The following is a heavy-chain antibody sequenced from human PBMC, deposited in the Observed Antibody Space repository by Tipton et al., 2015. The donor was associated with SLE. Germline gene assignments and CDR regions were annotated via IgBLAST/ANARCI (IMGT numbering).Heavy chain of an antibody. Sequence: SLRLSCTASGFTFSNNLMTWVRQAPGKGLEWVAHIEPDGSEEFYVDSVRGRFIISRDNAKSSLYLQMNSLNAADAAVYYCASEYQGSFYVNGAFDMWGQGTLVTVSS. V-gene: IGHV3-7*01. J-gene: IGHJ3*02. CDR1: GFTFSNNL. CDR3: ASEYQGSFYVNGAFDM. CDR2: IEPDGSEE. D-gene: IGHD3-10*01.